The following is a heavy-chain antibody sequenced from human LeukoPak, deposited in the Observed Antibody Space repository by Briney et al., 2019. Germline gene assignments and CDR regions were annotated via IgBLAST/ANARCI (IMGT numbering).Heavy chain of an antibody. CDR2: FDPEDGET. J-gene: IGHJ4*02. CDR1: GYTLTELS. CDR3: ATPIIRPGGFDY. D-gene: IGHD1-26*01. Sequence: ASVKVSCKVSGYTLTELSMHWVRQAPGKGLEWMGGFDPEDGETIYAQKFQGRVTMTEDTSTDTAYMELSSLRSEDTAVYYCATPIIRPGGFDYWGQGTLVTVSS. V-gene: IGHV1-24*01.